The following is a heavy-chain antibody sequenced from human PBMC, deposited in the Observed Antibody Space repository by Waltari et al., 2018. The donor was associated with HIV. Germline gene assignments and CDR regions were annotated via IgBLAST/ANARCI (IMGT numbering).Heavy chain of an antibody. CDR3: ARGLAPGLTEARWGSYFDF. CDR2: VTTNGKT. Sequence: VQLVESGGGLAQPGGSLKVSCEVSGFTLNGYDMHWVRQIEGKHLQWCDGVTTNGKTYYSASLKCRRTISRQNAKKSVSLQMNCLTSGDTGVYFCARGLAPGLTEARWGSYFDFWGQGVRVTVS. V-gene: IGHV3-13*01. J-gene: IGHJ5*01. D-gene: IGHD3-9*01. CDR1: GFTLNGYD.